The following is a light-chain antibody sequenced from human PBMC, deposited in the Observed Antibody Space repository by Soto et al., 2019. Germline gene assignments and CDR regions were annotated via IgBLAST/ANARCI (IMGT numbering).Light chain of an antibody. J-gene: IGLJ1*01. CDR1: SSNIGSNY. V-gene: IGLV1-47*03. CDR3: AAWDDSLSGYV. CDR2: RNN. Sequence: QSALTQPPSASGTPGQRVTISCSGSSSNIGSNYVYWYQQLPGTAPKPLIYRNNQRPSGVPDRFSGSKSGTSASLAISGLWSEDEADYYCAAWDDSLSGYVFGTGTKVTVL.